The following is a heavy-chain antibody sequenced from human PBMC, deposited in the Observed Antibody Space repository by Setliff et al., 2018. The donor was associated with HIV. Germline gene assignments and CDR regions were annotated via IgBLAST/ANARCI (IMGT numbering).Heavy chain of an antibody. CDR3: ARGHSHGYGYSGSYGPFDI. V-gene: IGHV1-69*05. J-gene: IGHJ3*02. Sequence: SVKVSCKASGGTFSSYAINWVRQAPGQGLQWMGGIVPMFGTLNFAQKFQGRVTISTDDSTSTAYMELNSLRSEDTAVYYCARGHSHGYGYSGSYGPFDIWGQGTMVTVSS. CDR2: IVPMFGTL. CDR1: GGTFSSYA. D-gene: IGHD1-26*01.